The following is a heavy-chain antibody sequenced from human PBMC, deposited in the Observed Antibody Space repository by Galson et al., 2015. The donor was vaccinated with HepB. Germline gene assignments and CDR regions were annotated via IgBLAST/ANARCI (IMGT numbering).Heavy chain of an antibody. CDR2: INQDGSSK. J-gene: IGHJ6*02. CDR3: ARRISLVRGIITKPDYYYGMDV. D-gene: IGHD3-10*01. Sequence: CAASGFTFSSYWMNWVRQAPGKGLEWVAHINQDGSSKYYVDSVKGRFTISRDNAKDSVYLQLDSLRAEDTAVYYCARRISLVRGIITKPDYYYGMDVWGQGTTVTVAS. V-gene: IGHV3-7*03. CDR1: GFTFSSYW.